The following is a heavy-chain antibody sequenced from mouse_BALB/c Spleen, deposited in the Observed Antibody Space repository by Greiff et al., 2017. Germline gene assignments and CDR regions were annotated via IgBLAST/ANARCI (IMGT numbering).Heavy chain of an antibody. CDR1: GYTFTDYA. D-gene: IGHD2-10*02. J-gene: IGHJ4*01. V-gene: IGHV1S137*01. CDR2: ISTYYGDA. Sequence: QVQLQQSGAELVRPGVSVKISCKGSGYTFTDYAMHWVKQSHAKSLEWIGVISTYYGDASYNQKFKGKATMTVDKSSSTAYMELARLTSEDSAIYYCASSYGNYDYAMDDWGQGTSVTVSS. CDR3: ASSYGNYDYAMDD.